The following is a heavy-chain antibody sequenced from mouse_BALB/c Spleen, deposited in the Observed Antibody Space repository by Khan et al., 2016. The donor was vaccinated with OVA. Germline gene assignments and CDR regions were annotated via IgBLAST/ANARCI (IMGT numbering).Heavy chain of an antibody. CDR1: GDSITSGY. Sequence: EVQLQESGPSLVKPSQTLSLTCSVTGDSITSGYWCWIRKFPGNKLEYMGYILYSGSTYYNPSLKSRISITRHTSQNHDYLQLNSVTTEDTATYYCARSNYRYAFAYWGQGTLVTVSA. D-gene: IGHD2-14*01. CDR2: ILYSGST. J-gene: IGHJ3*01. CDR3: ARSNYRYAFAY. V-gene: IGHV3-8*02.